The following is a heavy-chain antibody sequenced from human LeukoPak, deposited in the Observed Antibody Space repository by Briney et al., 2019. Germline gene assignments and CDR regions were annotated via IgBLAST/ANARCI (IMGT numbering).Heavy chain of an antibody. Sequence: PSETLSLTCTVSGYSISSGYYWGWIRQPTGKGLEWIGIISMYHSGRTYYNPSLKSRVTISVDTSKNQFSLKLSPVTAADTAVYYCAIGVAARASFDYWGQGTLVTVSS. CDR3: AIGVAARASFDY. CDR2: MYHSGRT. V-gene: IGHV4-38-2*02. J-gene: IGHJ4*02. D-gene: IGHD6-6*01. CDR1: GYSISSGYY.